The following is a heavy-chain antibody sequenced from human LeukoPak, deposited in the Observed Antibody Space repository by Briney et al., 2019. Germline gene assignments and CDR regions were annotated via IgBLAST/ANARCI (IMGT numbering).Heavy chain of an antibody. CDR1: GFTFSNYA. CDR3: ARRVVVTVNYAFDI. CDR2: ISYGDGGT. V-gene: IGHV3-23*01. J-gene: IGHJ3*02. Sequence: KTGGSLRLSCETSGFTFSNYAMSWVRQAPGRGLEWVSGISYGDGGTYYADSVKGRFTISRDNSKNTLSLQMNSLRAEDTAVYYCARRVVVTVNYAFDIWGQGTMVTVSS. D-gene: IGHD2-21*02.